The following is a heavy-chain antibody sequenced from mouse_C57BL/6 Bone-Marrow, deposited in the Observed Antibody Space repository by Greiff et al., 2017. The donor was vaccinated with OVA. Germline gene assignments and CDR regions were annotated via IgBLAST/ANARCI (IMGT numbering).Heavy chain of an antibody. J-gene: IGHJ2*01. D-gene: IGHD2-3*01. CDR1: GYTFTSYW. CDR2: IDPSDSYT. V-gene: IGHV1-69*01. CDR3: AREGYDGYDY. Sequence: VQLQQPGAKLVMPGASVKLSCKASGYTFTSYWMHWVKQRPGQGLEWIGEIDPSDSYTNYNQKFKGKSTLTVDKSSSTAYMQLSSLTSEDSAVYYCAREGYDGYDYWGQGTTLTVSS.